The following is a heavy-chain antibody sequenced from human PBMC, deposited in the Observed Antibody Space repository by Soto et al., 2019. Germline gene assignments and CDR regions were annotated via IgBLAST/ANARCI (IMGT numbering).Heavy chain of an antibody. J-gene: IGHJ5*02. Sequence: QVQLVQSGAEVKKPGASVKVSCKASAYTFTSYGFSWVRQAPGQGLEWMGWSTADNGNTKYAQKLKGRDTITTDTSTITAYMALRSLNYHDMDVDDFVRECPNHRFSWGQGTLVTVSS. D-gene: IGHD3-16*02. V-gene: IGHV1-18*03. CDR3: VRECPNHRFS. CDR2: STADNGNT. CDR1: AYTFTSYG.